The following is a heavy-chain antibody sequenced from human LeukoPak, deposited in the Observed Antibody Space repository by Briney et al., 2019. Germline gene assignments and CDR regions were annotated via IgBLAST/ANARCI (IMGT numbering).Heavy chain of an antibody. CDR3: AREGTPQVSTWYDL. CDR2: ISYEGGTQ. V-gene: IGHV3-30*03. CDR1: GVTLSPYG. Sequence: GGSLKLSCAASGVTLSPYGMHWVRQAPGKGLEWVAVISYEGGTQHYADSVKGRFIISRDNPRNTLYLQMNILRTEDTAVYYCAREGTPQVSTWYDLWGQGTQVIVSS. J-gene: IGHJ5*02. D-gene: IGHD3-10*01.